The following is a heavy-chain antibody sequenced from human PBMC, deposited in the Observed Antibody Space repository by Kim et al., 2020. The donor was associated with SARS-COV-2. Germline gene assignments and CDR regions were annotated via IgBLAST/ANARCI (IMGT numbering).Heavy chain of an antibody. CDR1: GFTFSSYW. CDR2: INSDGSST. Sequence: GGSLRLSCAASGFTFSSYWMHWVRQAPGKGLVWVSRINSDGSSTSYADSVKGRFTISRDNAENTLYLQVNSLRAEDTAVYYCARKGSSTGTLDPWCQGNPLKGHFTNSLDHAENTLYVQGNGLRDGDTAVYYCERKGGSTGTFDPWGQGTLVTVSS. D-gene: IGHD6-13*01. J-gene: IGHJ5*02. V-gene: IGHV3-74*01. CDR3: ARKGSSTGTLDPWCQGNPLKGHFTNSLDHAENTLYVQGNGLRDGDTAVYYCERKGGSTGTFDP.